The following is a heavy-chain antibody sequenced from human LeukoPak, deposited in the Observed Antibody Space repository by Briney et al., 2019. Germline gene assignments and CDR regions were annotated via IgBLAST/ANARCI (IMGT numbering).Heavy chain of an antibody. D-gene: IGHD3-9*01. J-gene: IGHJ4*02. V-gene: IGHV3-21*01. CDR3: ASDAPVYDILTGYYNTFDY. Sequence: GGSLRLSCAASGFTFSSYSMNWVRQAPGKGLEWVSSISSSSYIYYSDSVKGRFTISRDNAKNSLYLQMNSLRAEDTAVYYCASDAPVYDILTGYYNTFDYWGQGTLVTVSS. CDR2: ISSSSYI. CDR1: GFTFSSYS.